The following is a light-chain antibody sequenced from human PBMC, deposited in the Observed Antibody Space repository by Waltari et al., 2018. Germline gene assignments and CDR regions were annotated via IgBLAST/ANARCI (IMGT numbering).Light chain of an antibody. CDR3: AAWDDSLNGYV. Sequence: QSVLTQPPSASGTPGQRVTIPCSGSSSHIGSTTVNWYQQLPGTAPKLLIYSNNQRPSGVPDRFSGSKSGTSASLAISGLQSEDEADYYCAAWDDSLNGYVFGTGTKVTVL. V-gene: IGLV1-44*01. CDR2: SNN. CDR1: SSHIGSTT. J-gene: IGLJ1*01.